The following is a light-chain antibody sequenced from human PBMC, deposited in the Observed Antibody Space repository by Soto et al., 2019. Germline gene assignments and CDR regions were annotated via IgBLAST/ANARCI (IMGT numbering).Light chain of an antibody. Sequence: QSVLTQSSSASASLGSSVKLTCTLSSGHSSHIIAWHQQQPGKAPRCLMKVEGSGSFNKGSGVPDRFSGYRSGADRYLTISNLQFEDEADYYCETWDSNSWVFGGGTKLTVL. CDR3: ETWDSNSWV. CDR2: VEGSGSF. J-gene: IGLJ3*02. CDR1: SGHSSHI. V-gene: IGLV4-60*02.